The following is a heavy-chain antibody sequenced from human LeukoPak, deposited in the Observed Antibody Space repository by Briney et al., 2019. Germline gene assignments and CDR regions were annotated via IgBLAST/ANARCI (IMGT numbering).Heavy chain of an antibody. CDR1: GFTFSTYA. V-gene: IGHV3-23*01. Sequence: GGSLRLSCAAPGFTFSTYAMSWVRQAPGKGLEWVSAISGSADSTYYADSVKGRFTISRDNSKNTLYLQMNSLRAEDTAVYYCAKGVGLYYDSSGYSQPFDYWGQGTLVTVSS. D-gene: IGHD3-22*01. CDR3: AKGVGLYYDSSGYSQPFDY. CDR2: ISGSADST. J-gene: IGHJ4*02.